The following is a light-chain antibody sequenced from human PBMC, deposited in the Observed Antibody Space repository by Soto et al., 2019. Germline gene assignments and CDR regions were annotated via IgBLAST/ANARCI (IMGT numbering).Light chain of an antibody. CDR3: QQYNNWPPDGT. Sequence: DIVMTQSPDSLAVSLGERATINCKSSQNVLYSSNNKNYLAWYQQKPGQAPRLLIYDASTRATGIPARFSGSGSGTEFTLTISSLQSEDFVVYYCQQYNNWPPDGTFGQGTKVDIK. CDR2: DAS. CDR1: QNVLYSSNNKNY. J-gene: IGKJ1*01. V-gene: IGKV4-1*01.